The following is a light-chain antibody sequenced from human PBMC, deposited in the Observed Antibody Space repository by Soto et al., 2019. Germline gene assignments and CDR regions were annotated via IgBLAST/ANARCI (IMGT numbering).Light chain of an antibody. CDR3: SSYRSSSHFV. CDR1: TSDVGSYDY. CDR2: EVN. J-gene: IGLJ1*01. V-gene: IGLV2-14*01. Sequence: QSALTQPPSVSGSPGQSITVSCTGTTSDVGSYDYVSRYQHHPDKAPKLIISEVNKRPSGISNRFSGSKSGNTASLTISGLQAEDEADYYCSSYRSSSHFVFGTGTKVTVL.